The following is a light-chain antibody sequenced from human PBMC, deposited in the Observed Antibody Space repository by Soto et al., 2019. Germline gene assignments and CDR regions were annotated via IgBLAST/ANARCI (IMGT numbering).Light chain of an antibody. V-gene: IGKV4-1*01. CDR3: QQYYSSPALT. J-gene: IGKJ4*01. CDR2: WAS. Sequence: DIVMTQSPDSLAVSLGERATINCKSSQSVLYSSNNKNYLAWYQQKPGQPPKLLIYWASTRESGVPDRFSGSGSWTDYTLAISSLQAKNGAVYYRQQYYSSPALTFGGGTKVEIK. CDR1: QSVLYSSNNKNY.